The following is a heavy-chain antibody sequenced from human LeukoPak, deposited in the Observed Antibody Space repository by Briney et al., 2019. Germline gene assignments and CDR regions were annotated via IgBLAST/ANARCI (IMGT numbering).Heavy chain of an antibody. D-gene: IGHD6-13*01. CDR1: GYTFTSYY. CDR2: INPSGGST. Sequence: ASVKVSCKASGYTFTSYYMHWVRQAPGQGLEWMGIINPSGGSTSYAQKFQGRVTMTRDTSTITVYMELSSLRSEDTAVYYCARGQVVYSSSDPIFDYWGQGTLVTVSS. J-gene: IGHJ4*02. CDR3: ARGQVVYSSSDPIFDY. V-gene: IGHV1-46*01.